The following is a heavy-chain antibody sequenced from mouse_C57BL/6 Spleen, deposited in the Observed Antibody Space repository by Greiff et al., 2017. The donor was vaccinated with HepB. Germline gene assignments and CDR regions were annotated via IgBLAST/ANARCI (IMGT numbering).Heavy chain of an antibody. D-gene: IGHD2-12*01. V-gene: IGHV2-6*01. J-gene: IGHJ3*01. CDR1: GFSLTSYG. CDR2: IWGVGST. CDR3: VSGGRCYRFAY. Sequence: LQESGPGLVAPSQSLSITCTVSGFSLTSYGVDWVRQSPGKGLEWLGVIWGVGSTNYNSALKSRLSISKDNSKSQVFLKMNSLQTDDTAMYYCVSGGRCYRFAYWGQGTLVTVSA.